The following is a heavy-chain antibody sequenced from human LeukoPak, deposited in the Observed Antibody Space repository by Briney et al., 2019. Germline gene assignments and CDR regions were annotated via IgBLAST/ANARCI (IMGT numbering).Heavy chain of an antibody. Sequence: ASVKVSRKASGYTFTGYYMHWVRQAPGQGLEWMGWINPNSGGTNYAQKFQGRVTMTRDTSISTAYMELSRLRSDDTAVYYCARDYDYGDYGSDYWGQGTLVTVSS. CDR3: ARDYDYGDYGSDY. V-gene: IGHV1-2*02. J-gene: IGHJ4*02. D-gene: IGHD4-17*01. CDR1: GYTFTGYY. CDR2: INPNSGGT.